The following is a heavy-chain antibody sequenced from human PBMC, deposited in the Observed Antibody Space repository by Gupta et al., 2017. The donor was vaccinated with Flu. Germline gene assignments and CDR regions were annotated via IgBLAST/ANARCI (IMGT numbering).Heavy chain of an antibody. J-gene: IGHJ2*01. D-gene: IGHD5-24*01. V-gene: IGHV4-34*01. CDR3: ARILEMATSRKKYWYFDL. CDR1: GGSFSGYY. CDR2: INHSGST. Sequence: QVQLQQWGAGLLKPSETLSLTCAVYGGSFSGYYWSWIRQPPGKGLEWIGEINHSGSTNYNPSRKSRVTISVDTSKKQLARKLSSVTAAETAVYDCARILEMATSRKKYWYFDLWGRGTMVTVSS.